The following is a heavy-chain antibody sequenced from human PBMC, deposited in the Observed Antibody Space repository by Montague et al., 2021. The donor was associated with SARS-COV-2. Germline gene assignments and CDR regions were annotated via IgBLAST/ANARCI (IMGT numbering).Heavy chain of an antibody. CDR1: GAPVSSSD. Sequence: SETLSLTCTVSGAPVSSSDWGWIRQSPGKGLEWIGYFYSVGSTDYNPSLKSRVTISRDTSKNQLSLKVRSVTAADTAIYYCARETMTADAFDIWGQGTMVTVSS. V-gene: IGHV4-59*02. CDR3: ARETMTADAFDI. D-gene: IGHD1-14*01. J-gene: IGHJ3*02. CDR2: FYSVGST.